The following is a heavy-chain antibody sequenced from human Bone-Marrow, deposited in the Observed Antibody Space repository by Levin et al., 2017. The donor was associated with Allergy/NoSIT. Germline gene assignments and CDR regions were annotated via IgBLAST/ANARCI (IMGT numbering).Heavy chain of an antibody. J-gene: IGHJ3*01. CDR2: VIPMSGTV. CDR1: GGTFSSYT. D-gene: IGHD3-16*01. Sequence: SVKVSCKASGGTFSSYTISWVRLAPGQGLEWMGGVIPMSGTVNYRQKFQGRVTVTADKLTSTAYMELSSLTSEDTATYFCARGGSLLDALDVWGQGTTVIVSS. CDR3: ARGGSLLDALDV. V-gene: IGHV1-69*06.